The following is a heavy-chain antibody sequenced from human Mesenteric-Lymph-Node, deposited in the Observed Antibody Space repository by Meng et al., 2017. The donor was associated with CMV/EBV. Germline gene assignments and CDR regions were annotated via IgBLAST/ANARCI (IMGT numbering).Heavy chain of an antibody. D-gene: IGHD2-2*01. J-gene: IGHJ4*02. V-gene: IGHV3-53*01. CDR3: ARGLTGVPAAIPY. Sequence: GESLKISCAASGFTFSSYAMHWVRQAPGKGLEWVSVIYSGGSTYYADSVKGRFTISRDNFKNTLYLQMNSLRAEDTAVYYCARGLTGVPAAIPYWGQGTLVTVSS. CDR1: GFTFSSYA. CDR2: IYSGGST.